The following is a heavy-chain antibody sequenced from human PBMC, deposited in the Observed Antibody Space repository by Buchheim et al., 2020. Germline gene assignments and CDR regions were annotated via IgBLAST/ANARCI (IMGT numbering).Heavy chain of an antibody. CDR1: GFTFSSYW. Sequence: EVQLVESGGGLVQPGGSLRLSCAASGFTFSSYWMSWVRQAPGKGLEWVANIKQDGSEKYYVDSVKGRFTISRDKAKNSLYLQMNSLRAEDTAVYYCARVWFRELWFNYFDYWGQGTL. J-gene: IGHJ4*02. CDR2: IKQDGSEK. V-gene: IGHV3-7*04. D-gene: IGHD3-10*01. CDR3: ARVWFRELWFNYFDY.